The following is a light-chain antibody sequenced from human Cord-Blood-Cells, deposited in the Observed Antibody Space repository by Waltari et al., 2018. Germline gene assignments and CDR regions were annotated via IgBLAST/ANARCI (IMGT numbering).Light chain of an antibody. CDR1: ALPKQY. J-gene: IGLJ2*01. V-gene: IGLV3-25*03. CDR3: QSSDSSGTFVV. Sequence: SYELTQPPSVSVSPGQTARITCSGDALPKQYAYWYQQKPGPAPVLVIYKDRERPSGIAERFSGSSSGTTVTLTISGVQAEDEADYYCQSSDSSGTFVVFGGGTKLTVL. CDR2: KDR.